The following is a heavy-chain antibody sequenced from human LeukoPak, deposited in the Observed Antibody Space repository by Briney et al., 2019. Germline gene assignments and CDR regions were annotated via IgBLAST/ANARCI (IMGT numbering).Heavy chain of an antibody. CDR2: INHSGST. D-gene: IGHD2-8*01. CDR3: ASVLVLMVYGDAFDI. CDR1: GGSFSGYY. J-gene: IGHJ3*02. V-gene: IGHV4-34*01. Sequence: PSETPSLTCAVYGGSFSGYYWSWIRQPPGKGLEWIGEINHSGSTNYNPSLKSRVTISVDTSKNQFSLKLSSVTAADTAVYYCASVLVLMVYGDAFDIWGQGTMVTVSS.